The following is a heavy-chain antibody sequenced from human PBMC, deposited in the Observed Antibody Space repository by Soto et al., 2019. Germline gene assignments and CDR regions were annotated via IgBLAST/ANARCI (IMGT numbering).Heavy chain of an antibody. CDR1: GFTFTSNS. V-gene: IGHV3-48*02. Sequence: PGGSLRLSCAASGFTFTSNSMNWVRQAPGKGLEWISYITSSSSTIYYADSVKGRFTISRDKAKNSLYLQMNSLRDDDTAVYYCARGRVGTAYFDYWGQGALVTVSS. CDR2: ITSSSSTI. CDR3: ARGRVGTAYFDY. D-gene: IGHD2-21*02. J-gene: IGHJ4*02.